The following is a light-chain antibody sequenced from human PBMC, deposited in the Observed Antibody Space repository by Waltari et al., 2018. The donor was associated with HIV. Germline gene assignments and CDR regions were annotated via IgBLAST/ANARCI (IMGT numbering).Light chain of an antibody. Sequence: DIVMTQSPDSLAVSLGERATFKCRSSRTVFFNSTNQNFLAWYQQKPGQSPKLLFYWASTRASGVPDRFTASGSGTDFSLTISGLQADDVAVYYCQQYFTIGPGFGGGTKLEIK. CDR2: WAS. CDR1: RTVFFNSTNQNF. J-gene: IGKJ4*01. CDR3: QQYFTIGPG. V-gene: IGKV4-1*01.